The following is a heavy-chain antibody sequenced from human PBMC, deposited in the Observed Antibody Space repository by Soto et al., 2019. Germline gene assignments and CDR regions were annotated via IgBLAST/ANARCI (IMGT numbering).Heavy chain of an antibody. J-gene: IGHJ4*02. V-gene: IGHV4-59*01. CDR1: GGYISSDY. CDR2: IYYNGNT. Sequence: QVQLQESGPGLVKPSETLSLTCTVSGGYISSDYWTWIRQPPGESLEWIWYIYYNGNTNYHSSLKSRVTISIDTSKNPFSLQLNSVTAADTAVYFCAGLAYTSGFTFDYWGRGTLVTVSS. D-gene: IGHD5-18*01. CDR3: AGLAYTSGFTFDY.